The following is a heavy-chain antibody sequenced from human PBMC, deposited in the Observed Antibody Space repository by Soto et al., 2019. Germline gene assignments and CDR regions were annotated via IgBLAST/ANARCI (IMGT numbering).Heavy chain of an antibody. Sequence: GGSLRLSCAASGLTFSRYAMHWVRQAPGKGLEWVAVILYDGSNNYYADSVKGRFTISRDNSKNTLYLQMNSLRAEDTAVYYCARAPFPELGPPFDYWGQGTLVTVSS. CDR2: ILYDGSNN. D-gene: IGHD1-7*01. V-gene: IGHV3-30-3*01. CDR1: GLTFSRYA. CDR3: ARAPFPELGPPFDY. J-gene: IGHJ4*02.